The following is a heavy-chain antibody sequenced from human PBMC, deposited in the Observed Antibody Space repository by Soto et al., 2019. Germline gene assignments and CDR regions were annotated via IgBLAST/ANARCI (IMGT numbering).Heavy chain of an antibody. CDR2: ISYTSTNI. CDR1: GLTFSTDE. CDR3: VREGGSLAFDS. V-gene: IGHV3-48*03. Sequence: EVQLVASGGDLVPPGGSLRLSCAVSGLTFSTDEMNWVRQAPGKGLEWLAYISYTSTNIKYADSVKGRFAVSRDNAKKSLYLQMNNLRVEDTAIYYCVREGGSLAFDSWGQGTLVTVSS. D-gene: IGHD1-1*01. J-gene: IGHJ4*02.